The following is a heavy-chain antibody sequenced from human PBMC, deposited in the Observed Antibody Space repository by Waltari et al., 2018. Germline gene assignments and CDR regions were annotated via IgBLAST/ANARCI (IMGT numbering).Heavy chain of an antibody. CDR2: IYYSGST. V-gene: IGHV4-39*01. Sequence: QLQLQESGPGLVKPSETLSLTCTVSGGSISSSSYYWGWIRQPPGKGLEWIGSIYYSGSTYYNPSLKSRVTISVDTSKNQFSLKLSSVTAADTAVYYCARSSLDHTGPVLLWFGDAFDIWGQGTMVTVSS. D-gene: IGHD3-10*01. J-gene: IGHJ3*02. CDR1: GGSISSSSYY. CDR3: ARSSLDHTGPVLLWFGDAFDI.